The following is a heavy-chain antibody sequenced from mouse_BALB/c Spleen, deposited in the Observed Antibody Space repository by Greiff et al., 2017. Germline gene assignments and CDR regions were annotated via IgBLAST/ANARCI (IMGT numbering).Heavy chain of an antibody. D-gene: IGHD1-1*01. J-gene: IGHJ1*01. CDR2: ISNLAYSI. CDR3: ARSSSYWYFDV. CDR1: GFTFSDYG. V-gene: IGHV5-15*02. Sequence: EVNVVESGGGLVQPGGSRKLSCAASGFTFSDYGMAWVRQAPGKGPEWVAFISNLAYSIYYADTVTGRFTISRENAKNTLYLEMSSLRSEDTAMYYCARSSSYWYFDVWGAGTTVTVSS.